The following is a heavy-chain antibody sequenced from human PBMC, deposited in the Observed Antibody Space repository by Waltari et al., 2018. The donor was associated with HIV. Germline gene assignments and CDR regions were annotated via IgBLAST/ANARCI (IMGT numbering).Heavy chain of an antibody. J-gene: IGHJ2*01. CDR1: GFTFSSYG. Sequence: QVQLVESGGGVVQPGRSLRLSCAASGFTFSSYGMHWFRQAPGKGLEWVAVISYDGSNKYYADSVKGRFTISRDNSKNTLYLQMNSLRAEDTAVYYCAKLAAAGTTYWYFDLWGRGTLVTVSS. D-gene: IGHD6-13*01. CDR3: AKLAAAGTTYWYFDL. V-gene: IGHV3-30*18. CDR2: ISYDGSNK.